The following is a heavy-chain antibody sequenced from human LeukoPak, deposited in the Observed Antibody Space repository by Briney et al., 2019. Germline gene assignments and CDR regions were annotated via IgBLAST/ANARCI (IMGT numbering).Heavy chain of an antibody. D-gene: IGHD3-10*02. J-gene: IGHJ4*02. CDR3: ARGTLVRGIPY. CDR1: GESFTDYY. V-gene: IGHV4-34*01. CDR2: INHSGST. Sequence: SETLSLTCAVYGESFTDYYWNWIRQSPGKGLEWIGDINHSGSTNYNPSLKSRVTISKDTSKKQFSLKLSSVTAADTAVYSCARGTLVRGIPYWGQGALVTVSS.